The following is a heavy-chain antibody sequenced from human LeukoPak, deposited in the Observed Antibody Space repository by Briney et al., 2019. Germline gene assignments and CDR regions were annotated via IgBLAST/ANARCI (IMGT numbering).Heavy chain of an antibody. V-gene: IGHV3-11*01. CDR3: ARVCSSTSCYPGNGLDY. J-gene: IGHJ4*02. Sequence: PGGSLRLSCAASVFTFSDYYMSWIRQAPGKGLEWVSYISSSGSTIYYADSVKGRFTISRDNAKNSLYLQMNSLRAEDTAVYYCARVCSSTSCYPGNGLDYWGQGTLVTVSS. CDR2: ISSSGSTI. D-gene: IGHD2-2*01. CDR1: VFTFSDYY.